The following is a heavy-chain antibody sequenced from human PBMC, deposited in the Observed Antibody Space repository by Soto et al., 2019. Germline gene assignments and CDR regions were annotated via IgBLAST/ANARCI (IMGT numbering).Heavy chain of an antibody. CDR1: GYTFTDYY. V-gene: IGHV1-2*02. CDR2: INPITGDT. J-gene: IGHJ6*02. CDR3: ARVTSFQDGMDV. Sequence: QVQLVQSGAEVKKPGASVRVSCKASGYTFTDYYRHWVRQAPGQGLEWMGWINPITGDTKSTQKFQARVTMTRDTSIGTASLELTSLTSDATAVYYCARVTSFQDGMDVWGQGTTVSVS. D-gene: IGHD2-2*01.